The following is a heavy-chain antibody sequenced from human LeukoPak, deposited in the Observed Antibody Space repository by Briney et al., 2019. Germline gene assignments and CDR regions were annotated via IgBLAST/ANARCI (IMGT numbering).Heavy chain of an antibody. CDR3: AIRSGWYDES. V-gene: IGHV1-2*06. CDR1: GYTFTGYY. D-gene: IGHD6-19*01. J-gene: IGHJ4*02. CDR2: INPNSGGT. Sequence: ASVKVSCKASGYTFTGYYMHWVRQAPGQGLEWMGRINPNSGGTNYAQKFQGRVTMTRNTSISTAYMELSSLRSEDTAVYYCAIRSGWYDESWGQGTLVTVSS.